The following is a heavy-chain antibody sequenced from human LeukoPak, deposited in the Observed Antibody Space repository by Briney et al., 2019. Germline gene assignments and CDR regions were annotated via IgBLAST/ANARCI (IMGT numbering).Heavy chain of an antibody. CDR2: IYPGDSDT. Sequence: GESLKISCKGSGYSFTSYWIGWVRQMPGKGLQWMGIIYPGDSDTRYSPSFQGQVTISADKSISTAYLQWSSLKASDTAMYYCARRGRYSSSWYRSYYLDYWGQGTLVTVSS. D-gene: IGHD6-13*01. V-gene: IGHV5-51*01. CDR1: GYSFTSYW. CDR3: ARRGRYSSSWYRSYYLDY. J-gene: IGHJ4*02.